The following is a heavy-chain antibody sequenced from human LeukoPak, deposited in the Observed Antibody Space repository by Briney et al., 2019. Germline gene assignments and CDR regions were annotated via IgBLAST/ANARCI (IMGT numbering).Heavy chain of an antibody. CDR2: IYHSGST. J-gene: IGHJ3*02. CDR1: GGSMSSGGYS. CDR3: ARVQISLGAFGI. V-gene: IGHV4-30-2*01. Sequence: SETLSLTCAVSGGSMSSGGYSWSWIRQPPGKGLEWIGYIYHSGSTYYNPSLKSRVTISVDRSKNQFSLKLSSVTAADTAVYYCARVQISLGAFGIWGQATMVTVSS.